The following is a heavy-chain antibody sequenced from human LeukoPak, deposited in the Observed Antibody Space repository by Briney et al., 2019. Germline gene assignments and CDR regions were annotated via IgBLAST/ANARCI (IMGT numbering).Heavy chain of an antibody. Sequence: SETLSLTCTVSGGSISSSYWTWIRQPAGKGLEWIGRIDASGSFNYNPSLRSRVTMSVDRSNNQFSLKLSPVTAADTAAYYCARDAGHQLSRRYYYAMDVWGQGTTVTVSS. CDR2: IDASGSF. CDR3: ARDAGHQLSRRYYYAMDV. V-gene: IGHV4-4*07. D-gene: IGHD2-2*01. J-gene: IGHJ6*02. CDR1: GGSISSSY.